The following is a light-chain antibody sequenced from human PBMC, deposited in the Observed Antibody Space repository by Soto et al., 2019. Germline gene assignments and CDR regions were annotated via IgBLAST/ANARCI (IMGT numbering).Light chain of an antibody. V-gene: IGKV3-20*01. CDR2: GAS. CDR1: QTVDSSF. CDR3: QQYGNSPLFI. Sequence: EIVLTQSPATLSLSPGERATLSCRASQTVDSSFIAWYQHHPGQPPRLLIYGASTSATGIPDRVSGSGSGTDFTFTIRRLEPEYFAVYHYQQYGNSPLFIFGPGTKVDIK. J-gene: IGKJ3*01.